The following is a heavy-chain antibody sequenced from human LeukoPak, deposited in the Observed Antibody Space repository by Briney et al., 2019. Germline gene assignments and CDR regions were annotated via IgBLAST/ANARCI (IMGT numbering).Heavy chain of an antibody. Sequence: SETLSLTCTVSGGSITSSSYYWGWIRQPPGKGLQWIGGFYYSGSTYYNPSLKSRVTIYVDTSKNQFSLKLSSVTAADTAVYYCARGRRDGYNLEYFDKWGQGTLVTVSS. CDR1: GGSITSSSYY. CDR2: FYYSGST. J-gene: IGHJ4*02. CDR3: ARGRRDGYNLEYFDK. D-gene: IGHD5-24*01. V-gene: IGHV4-39*01.